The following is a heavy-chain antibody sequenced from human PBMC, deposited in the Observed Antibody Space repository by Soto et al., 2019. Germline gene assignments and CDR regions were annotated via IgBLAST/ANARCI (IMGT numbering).Heavy chain of an antibody. CDR1: GGSISSTTYF. J-gene: IGHJ4*02. Sequence: SETLSLTCTVSGGSISSTTYFWGWIRQPPGKGLEWIGSIYYSGSTYNNPSLKSRVTISVDTSKNQFSLKLSSVTAADTAVYYCARHGRSGYDTLFDYWGQGTLVTVSS. CDR2: IYYSGST. V-gene: IGHV4-39*01. CDR3: ARHGRSGYDTLFDY. D-gene: IGHD5-12*01.